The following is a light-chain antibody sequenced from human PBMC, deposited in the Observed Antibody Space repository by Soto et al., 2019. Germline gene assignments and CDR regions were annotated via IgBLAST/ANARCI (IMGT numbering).Light chain of an antibody. CDR1: ESVSGN. V-gene: IGKV3-15*01. CDR2: DTA. J-gene: IGKJ5*01. CDR3: QQYSKWPT. Sequence: EIVMTQSPATLSVSPGERATLSCRASESVSGNLAWYQQKPGQAPRLLIYDTASRATAIPARFSGSGSGTEFTLTISSLQSEDFAVYYCQQYSKWPTFGQGTRLEIK.